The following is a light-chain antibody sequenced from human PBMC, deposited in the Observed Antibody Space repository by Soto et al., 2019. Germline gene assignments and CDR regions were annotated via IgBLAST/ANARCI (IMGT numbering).Light chain of an antibody. Sequence: EIVLTQSPGTLSLSPGERATLSCRASQNVNSNHIAWYQQKPGQAPSLLIYGPSSRATGIPERFSGSGSGTDFTLTISRLEPEDFAVYFCHQCGSSPQTFGHGTKGEIK. CDR3: HQCGSSPQT. J-gene: IGKJ1*01. V-gene: IGKV3-20*01. CDR2: GPS. CDR1: QNVNSNH.